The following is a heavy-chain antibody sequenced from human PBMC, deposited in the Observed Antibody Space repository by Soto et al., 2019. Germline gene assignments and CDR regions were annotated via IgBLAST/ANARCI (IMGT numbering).Heavy chain of an antibody. CDR3: ARDQGVVVTADNWFDP. Sequence: SETLSLTCTVSGGSITDYSWVWIRQPAGKGLEWIGRIFSSGSTNYNPSLKGRITMSLDTSKNQFSLKLNSATATDTAVYFCARDQGVVVTADNWFDPWGQVILVTVSS. V-gene: IGHV4-4*07. D-gene: IGHD2-21*02. CDR2: IFSSGST. J-gene: IGHJ5*02. CDR1: GGSITDYS.